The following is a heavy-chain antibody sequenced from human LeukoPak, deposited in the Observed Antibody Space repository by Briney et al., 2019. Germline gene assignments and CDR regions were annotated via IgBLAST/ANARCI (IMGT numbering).Heavy chain of an antibody. CDR1: GYTFTSYY. CDR3: ARAPGGSGSYYNFDY. Sequence: ASVKVSCKASGYTFTSYYMHWVRQAPGQGLEWMGIINPSGGSTSYAQKFRGRVTMTRDMSTSTVYMELSSLRSEDTAVYYCARAPGGSGSYYNFDYWGQGTLVTVSS. V-gene: IGHV1-46*01. CDR2: INPSGGST. J-gene: IGHJ4*02. D-gene: IGHD3-10*01.